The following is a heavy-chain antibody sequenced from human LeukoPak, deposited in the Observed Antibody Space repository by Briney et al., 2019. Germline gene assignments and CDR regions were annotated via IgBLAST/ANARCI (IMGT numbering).Heavy chain of an antibody. V-gene: IGHV3-23*01. CDR2: FSGSGGIT. CDR1: GFTFNSYA. D-gene: IGHD6-19*01. Sequence: GGSLRLSWAASGFTFNSYAMTWVRQAQGKGLEWVSHFSGSGGITYYADSVKGRFTIFRDNSKNTLYLQMNSLRAEDTAVYYCAKTTAGNSSGRNPGWPVDYWGQGTLVTVSS. J-gene: IGHJ4*02. CDR3: AKTTAGNSSGRNPGWPVDY.